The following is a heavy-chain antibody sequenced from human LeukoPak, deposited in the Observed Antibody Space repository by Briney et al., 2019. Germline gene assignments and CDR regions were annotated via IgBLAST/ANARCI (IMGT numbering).Heavy chain of an antibody. CDR2: IYYSGST. J-gene: IGHJ3*02. Sequence: SETLSLTCTLSGGSISSYFWSWIRQPPGKGLEWIGYIYYSGSTNYNPSLKSRVTISVDTSKNQFSLKLSSVTAADTAVYYCARDGLWSAFDIWGQGTMVTVSS. D-gene: IGHD3-16*01. V-gene: IGHV4-59*01. CDR1: GGSISSYF. CDR3: ARDGLWSAFDI.